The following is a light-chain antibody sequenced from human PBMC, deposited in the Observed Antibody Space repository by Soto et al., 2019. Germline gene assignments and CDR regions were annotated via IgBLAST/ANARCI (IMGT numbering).Light chain of an antibody. Sequence: IALTQSPGPLSLSPGERATLSCRASQSVSSSYLAWYQQKPGQAPRLLIYGASGMATGIPDRFSGSGSGTEFTLTISRLEPEDCAVYYCQHYDSSPASVTFGHGTKVEIK. J-gene: IGKJ3*01. V-gene: IGKV3-20*01. CDR3: QHYDSSPASVT. CDR1: QSVSSSY. CDR2: GAS.